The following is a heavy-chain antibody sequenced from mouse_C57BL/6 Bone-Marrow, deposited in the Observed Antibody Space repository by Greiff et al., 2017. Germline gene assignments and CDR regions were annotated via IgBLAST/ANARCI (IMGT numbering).Heavy chain of an antibody. CDR2: IDPSDSYT. V-gene: IGHV1-69*01. Sequence: QVQLQQPGAELVMPGASVKLSCKASGYTFTSYWMHWVKQRPGQGLEWIGEIDPSDSYTNYNQNFKGKSTLTVDKSSSTAYMQLSSLTSEDSAVYYCAREGATGTDYWGQGTTLTVSS. CDR1: GYTFTSYW. CDR3: AREGATGTDY. J-gene: IGHJ2*01. D-gene: IGHD4-1*02.